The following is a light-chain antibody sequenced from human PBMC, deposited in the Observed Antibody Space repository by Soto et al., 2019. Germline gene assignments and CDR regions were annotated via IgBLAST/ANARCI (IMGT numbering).Light chain of an antibody. J-gene: IGLJ1*01. CDR1: SGDIRSYNR. V-gene: IGLV2-14*01. CDR2: EVT. CDR3: SSYTIIKTRACG. Sequence: QSALTQPASVSVSPGQSITISCTRTSGDIRSYNRVSWYQQHPGKAPKLIIYEVTDRPSGGSNRFSGSKSGTTASLTISGLQVEDEAEYYCSSYTIIKTRACGFGTGTKVTVL.